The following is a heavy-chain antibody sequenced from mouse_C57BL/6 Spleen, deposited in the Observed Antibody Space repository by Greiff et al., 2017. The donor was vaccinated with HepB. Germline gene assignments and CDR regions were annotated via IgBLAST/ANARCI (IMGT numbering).Heavy chain of an antibody. J-gene: IGHJ3*01. CDR3: ARDQGYGNYPWFAY. V-gene: IGHV5-4*01. D-gene: IGHD2-1*01. CDR2: ISDGGSYT. Sequence: EVKLVESGGGLVKPGGSLKLSCAASGFTFSSYAMSWVRQTPEKRLEWVATISDGGSYTYYPDNVKGRFTISRDNAKNNLYLQMSHLKSEDTAMYYCARDQGYGNYPWFAYWGQGTLVTVSA. CDR1: GFTFSSYA.